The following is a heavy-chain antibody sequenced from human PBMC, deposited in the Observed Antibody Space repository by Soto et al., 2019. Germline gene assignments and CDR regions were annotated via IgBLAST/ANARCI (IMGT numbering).Heavy chain of an antibody. V-gene: IGHV6-1*01. CDR2: TYYSSKWYT. CDR3: VGVPGGPWDS. J-gene: IGHJ4*02. Sequence: PSQTLSLPFAIPRDIVLSHISALSWIMQSPSGGVEWRGRTYYSSKWYTEYAVSLRGRITINPDTSENQCTLQLISMTLDDTAVYCYVGVPGGPWDSWGQGTLVTVSS. CDR1: RDIVLSHISA. D-gene: IGHD3-16*01.